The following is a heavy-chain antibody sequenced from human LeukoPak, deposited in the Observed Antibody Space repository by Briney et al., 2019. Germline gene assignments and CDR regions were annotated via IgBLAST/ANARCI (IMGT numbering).Heavy chain of an antibody. CDR3: LRVMWLLSDAFDL. D-gene: IGHD2-15*01. CDR1: GFTFSSYW. CDR2: IKQDGSEN. J-gene: IGHJ3*01. Sequence: GGSLRLSCAASGFTFSSYWMSWVRQAPGKGLEWVANIKQDGSENYYVDVVKGRFTISSDNAKNSLHPPMNSLTADEPPQYYCLRVMWLLSDAFDLWGQGTMVTVSS. V-gene: IGHV3-7*01.